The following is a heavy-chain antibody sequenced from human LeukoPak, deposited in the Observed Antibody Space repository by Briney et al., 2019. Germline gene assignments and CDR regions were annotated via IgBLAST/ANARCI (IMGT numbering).Heavy chain of an antibody. CDR2: IRYDGSNK. CDR3: AKGRAQYCGSTSCYAFDY. D-gene: IGHD2-2*01. CDR1: GFTLSSYG. J-gene: IGHJ4*02. V-gene: IGHV3-33*06. Sequence: GGSLRLSCAASGFTLSSYGMHWVRQAPGKGLEWVAVIRYDGSNKYYADSVKGRFTISRDNSKNTLYLQMNSLRAEDTAVYYCAKGRAQYCGSTSCYAFDYWGQGTLVTVSS.